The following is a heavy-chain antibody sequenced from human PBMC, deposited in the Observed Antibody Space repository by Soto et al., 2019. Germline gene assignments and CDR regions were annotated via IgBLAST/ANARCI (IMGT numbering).Heavy chain of an antibody. J-gene: IGHJ3*01. Sequence: ESLKISCKGSGYRVTNYWIGWVRQMPGKGLEWMGIIYPGDSDTIYSPPFQGQVTISVDKSTNTAYLQWSSLKASDTAMYYCARCVVVAGTSNGFAFWGQGTMVTGSS. CDR3: ARCVVVAGTSNGFAF. CDR2: IYPGDSDT. CDR1: GYRVTNYW. D-gene: IGHD6-19*01. V-gene: IGHV5-51*01.